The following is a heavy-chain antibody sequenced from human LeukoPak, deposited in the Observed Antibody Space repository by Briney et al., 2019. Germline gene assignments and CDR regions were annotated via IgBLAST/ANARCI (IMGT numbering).Heavy chain of an antibody. CDR1: GGSFSGYY. J-gene: IGHJ4*02. D-gene: IGHD5-18*01. CDR2: INHSGST. V-gene: IGHV4-34*01. CDR3: ARVRMRGYSSGPFDY. Sequence: PSETLSLTCAVYGGSFSGYYWSWIRQPPGKGLEWIGEINHSGSTNYNPSLKSRVTISVDTSKNQFSLKLSSVTAADTAVYYCARVRMRGYSSGPFDYWGQGTLVTVSS.